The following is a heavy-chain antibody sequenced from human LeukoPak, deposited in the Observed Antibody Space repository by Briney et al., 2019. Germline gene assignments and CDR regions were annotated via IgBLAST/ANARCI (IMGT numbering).Heavy chain of an antibody. CDR1: GFTFSNYA. CDR3: AKNSGSYDPHY. Sequence: GGSLRLSCAASGFTFSNYAMSWVRQAPGKGLEWVSAISGSGGSTYYADSVKGRFTISRDNSENTLYLQMNSLRAEDTAVYYCAKNSGSYDPHYWGQGTLVTVSS. CDR2: ISGSGGST. J-gene: IGHJ4*02. D-gene: IGHD1-26*01. V-gene: IGHV3-23*01.